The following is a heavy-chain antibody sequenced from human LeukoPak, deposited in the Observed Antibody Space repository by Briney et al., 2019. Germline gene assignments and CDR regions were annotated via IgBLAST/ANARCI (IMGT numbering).Heavy chain of an antibody. D-gene: IGHD6-19*01. CDR2: MSYDGGSK. CDR3: AKDFDSSGWYDRLSCYFDS. J-gene: IGHJ4*02. Sequence: GGSLRLSCAASGFTFSSYGIHWVRRAPGKGLEWVAVMSYDGGSKYYADSVKGRFTISRDNTKNTLFLRMNSLRAEDTAVYYFAKDFDSSGWYDRLSCYFDSWGQGNLVTASS. V-gene: IGHV3-30*18. CDR1: GFTFSSYG.